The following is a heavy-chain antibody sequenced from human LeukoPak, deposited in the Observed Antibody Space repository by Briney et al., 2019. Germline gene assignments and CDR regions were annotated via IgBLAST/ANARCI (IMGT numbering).Heavy chain of an antibody. J-gene: IGHJ4*02. CDR1: GFTFDDYT. V-gene: IGHV3-43*01. Sequence: GGSLRPSCAASGFTFDDYTMHWVRQVPGKGLQWVSLITWDGGGTFYADSVKGRFTISRDNSKKSLSLQMYGLSTEDTALYYCARERRRVIDYWGQGTLVTVSS. D-gene: IGHD1-26*01. CDR2: ITWDGGGT. CDR3: ARERRRVIDY.